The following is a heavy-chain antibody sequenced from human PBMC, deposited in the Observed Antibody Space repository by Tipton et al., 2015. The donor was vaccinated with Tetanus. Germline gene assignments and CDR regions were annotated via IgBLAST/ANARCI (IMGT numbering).Heavy chain of an antibody. CDR2: ISYDGSHE. V-gene: IGHV3-30-3*01. Sequence: SLRLSCAASGFSFSSFAMHWFRQAPGKGLEWLTVISYDGSHEIHADSVKGRFIISRDNSKNTLYLQMNSLRAEDTAIYYCAKEALGVMDVWGKGTTVAVSS. J-gene: IGHJ6*03. CDR3: AKEALGVMDV. CDR1: GFSFSSFA.